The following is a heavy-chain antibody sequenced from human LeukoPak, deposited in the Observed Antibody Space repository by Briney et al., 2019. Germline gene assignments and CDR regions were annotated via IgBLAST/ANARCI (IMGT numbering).Heavy chain of an antibody. CDR1: GGSISSYY. V-gene: IGHV4-4*07. Sequence: SETLSLTCTVSGGSISSYYWSWIRQPAGKGLGWIGRIYTSGSTNYNPSLKSRVTMSVDTSKNQFSLKLSSVTAADTAVHYCARDGSDCSSTSCAALAPTYYYYGMDVWGQGTTVTVSS. J-gene: IGHJ6*02. D-gene: IGHD2-2*01. CDR2: IYTSGST. CDR3: ARDGSDCSSTSCAALAPTYYYYGMDV.